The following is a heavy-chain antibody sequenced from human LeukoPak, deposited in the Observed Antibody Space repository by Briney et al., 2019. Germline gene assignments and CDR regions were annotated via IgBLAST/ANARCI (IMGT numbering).Heavy chain of an antibody. Sequence: SVKVSCKASGGTFSSYAISWVRQAPGQGLEWMGGIIPIFGTANYAQKFQGRVTITTDESTSTAYMELSSLRSEDTAVYYCARVKVGVVTGYYYMDVWGKGTTATVSS. J-gene: IGHJ6*03. CDR1: GGTFSSYA. V-gene: IGHV1-69*05. CDR3: ARVKVGVVTGYYYMDV. D-gene: IGHD2-21*02. CDR2: IIPIFGTA.